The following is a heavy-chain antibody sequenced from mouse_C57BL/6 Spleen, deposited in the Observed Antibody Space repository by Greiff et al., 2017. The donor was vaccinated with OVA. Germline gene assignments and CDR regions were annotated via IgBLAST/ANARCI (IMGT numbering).Heavy chain of an antibody. CDR2: IDPSDSYT. V-gene: IGHV1-50*01. J-gene: IGHJ4*01. CDR1: GYTFTSYW. Sequence: QVQLQQPGAELVKPGASVKLSYKASGYTFTSYWMQWVKQRPGQGLEWIGEIDPSDSYTNYNQKFKGKATLTVDTSSSTAYMQLSSLTSEDSAVYYCARDELRREGYAMDYWGQGTSVTVSS. D-gene: IGHD2-4*01. CDR3: ARDELRREGYAMDY.